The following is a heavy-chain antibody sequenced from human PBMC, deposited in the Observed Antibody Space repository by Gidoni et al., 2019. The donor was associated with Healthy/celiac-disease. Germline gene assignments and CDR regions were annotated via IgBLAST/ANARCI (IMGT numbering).Heavy chain of an antibody. J-gene: IGHJ6*02. Sequence: EVQLVESGGGLVQPGGSLRLSCAASGFTVRSNYMGWVRQAPGKGLEWVSVIYSGGSTYYADSVKGRFTISRDNSKNTLYLQMNSLRAEDTAVYYCARGIHTVTTEYGMDVWGQGTTVTVSS. CDR3: ARGIHTVTTEYGMDV. CDR1: GFTVRSNY. D-gene: IGHD4-17*01. CDR2: IYSGGST. V-gene: IGHV3-66*01.